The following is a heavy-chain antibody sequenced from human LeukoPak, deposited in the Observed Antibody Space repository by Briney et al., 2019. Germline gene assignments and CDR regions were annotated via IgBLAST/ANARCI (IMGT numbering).Heavy chain of an antibody. D-gene: IGHD2-21*02. Sequence: AGGSLRLSCAASGITFGSYWMSWVRQAPGKGLEWVSVISGSGRFTNYADSVKGRFTISRDTSKNTLYLQMNSLRVEDTAVYYCARVGEGCGGDCYNNYLHHWGQGTLVTVSS. J-gene: IGHJ1*01. CDR2: ISGSGRFT. CDR1: GITFGSYW. CDR3: ARVGEGCGGDCYNNYLHH. V-gene: IGHV3-23*01.